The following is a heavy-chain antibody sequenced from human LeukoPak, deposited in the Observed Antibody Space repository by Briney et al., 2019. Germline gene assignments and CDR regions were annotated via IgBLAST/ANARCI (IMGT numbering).Heavy chain of an antibody. CDR1: GYTFTGYY. D-gene: IGHD1-26*01. CDR3: ARDRATLVGATTDWFDP. CDR2: INPNSGGT. J-gene: IGHJ5*02. Sequence: ASVKVSCKASGYTFTGYYMHWVRQAPGPGLEWMGWINPNSGGTNYAQKFQGRVTMTRDTSISTAYMELSRLRSDDTAVYYCARDRATLVGATTDWFDPWGQGTLVTVSS. V-gene: IGHV1-2*02.